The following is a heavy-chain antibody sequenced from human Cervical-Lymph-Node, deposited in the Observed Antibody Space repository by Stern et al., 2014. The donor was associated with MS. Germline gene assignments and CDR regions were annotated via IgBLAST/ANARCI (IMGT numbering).Heavy chain of an antibody. CDR3: ARGYPFFDN. CDR2: INPNTGVT. J-gene: IGHJ4*02. Sequence: QVQLVQSGAEVKKPGASVKVSCTASGYTFTGFFLHWVRQAPGQGLEWVGWINPNTGVTKSAQKFQGWVTLTRDTSINTVYMELNRLKSDDTAVFYCARGYPFFDNWGQGTPVTVSS. V-gene: IGHV1-2*04. D-gene: IGHD2-15*01. CDR1: GYTFTGFF.